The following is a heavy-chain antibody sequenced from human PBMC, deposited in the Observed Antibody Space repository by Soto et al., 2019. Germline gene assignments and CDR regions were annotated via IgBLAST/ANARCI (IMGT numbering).Heavy chain of an antibody. D-gene: IGHD3-22*01. CDR3: ARAGRDKGGYDM. J-gene: IGHJ3*02. CDR1: GYIFTRYY. CDR2: INPSGGST. V-gene: IGHV1-46*01. Sequence: ASVKVSCKASGYIFTRYYMHWVRQAPGQGLEWMGIINPSGGSTSYAQKFQGRVTMNRDTSTRTVYMELSSLRYEDTAVYYCARAGRDKGGYDMWGQGTMVTVSS.